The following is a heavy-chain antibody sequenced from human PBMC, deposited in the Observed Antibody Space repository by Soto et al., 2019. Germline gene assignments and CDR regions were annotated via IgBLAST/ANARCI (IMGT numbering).Heavy chain of an antibody. V-gene: IGHV3-7*01. CDR1: GFRFNTNW. Sequence: EVQLVESGGGLVQPGGSLRLSCAASGFRFNTNWMSWVRQAPGKGLEWVANIKQDGSERNHVDSVRGRFTISIDNAKSSLYLQMTSLRVEDTAVNYCARELSWSGRDYWGQGTLVIVSP. D-gene: IGHD3-10*01. CDR2: IKQDGSER. CDR3: ARELSWSGRDY. J-gene: IGHJ4*02.